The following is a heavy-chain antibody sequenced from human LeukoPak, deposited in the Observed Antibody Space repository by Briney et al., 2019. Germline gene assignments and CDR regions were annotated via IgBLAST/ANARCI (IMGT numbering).Heavy chain of an antibody. V-gene: IGHV4-61*02. J-gene: IGHJ5*02. Sequence: PSQTLSLTCTVSGGSISSGSYYWSWIRQPAGKGLEWIGRIYTSGSTNYNPSLKSRVTISVDTSKNQFSLKLSSVTAADTAVYYCARHHWDYYGSGSYYTPGGWFDPWGQGTLVTVSS. CDR3: ARHHWDYYGSGSYYTPGGWFDP. CDR2: IYTSGST. CDR1: GGSISSGSYY. D-gene: IGHD3-10*01.